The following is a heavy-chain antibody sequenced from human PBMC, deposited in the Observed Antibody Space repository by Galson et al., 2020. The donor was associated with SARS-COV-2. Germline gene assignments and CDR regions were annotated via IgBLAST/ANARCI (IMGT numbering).Heavy chain of an antibody. V-gene: IGHV4-4*07. D-gene: IGHD3-16*02. J-gene: IGHJ5*02. Sequence: SETLSLTCTVFGSSISNYYWSWIRQPAGKGLEWIGRIYSSGISNYNPSLKSRVTMSVDMSKNQIFLKLSSVTAADTAVYYCARDAVGVIPTGPWVSPWARGTLVPVSP. CDR3: ARDAVGVIPTGPWVSP. CDR2: IYSSGIS. CDR1: GSSISNYY.